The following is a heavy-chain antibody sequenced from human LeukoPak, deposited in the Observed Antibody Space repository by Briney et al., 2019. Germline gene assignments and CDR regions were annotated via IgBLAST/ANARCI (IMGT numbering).Heavy chain of an antibody. D-gene: IGHD3-3*01. CDR1: GASVSSGSYY. J-gene: IGHJ4*02. V-gene: IGHV4-61*01. CDR2: IYYSGST. CDR3: ARGRRDYDFWSGYYPYYFDY. Sequence: SETLSLTCTVSGASVSSGSYYWSWIRQPPGKGLEWIGYIYYSGSTNYNPSLKSRVTISVDTSKNQFSLKLSSVTAADTAVYYCARGRRDYDFWSGYYPYYFDYWGQGTLVTVSS.